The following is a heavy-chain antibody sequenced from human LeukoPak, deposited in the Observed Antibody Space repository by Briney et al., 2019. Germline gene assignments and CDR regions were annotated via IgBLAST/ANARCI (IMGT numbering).Heavy chain of an antibody. CDR1: GFTFSSYG. CDR3: AKVSFLMDLDY. V-gene: IGHV3-23*01. J-gene: IGHJ4*02. D-gene: IGHD2/OR15-2a*01. Sequence: GGTLRLSCAASGFTFSSYGMSWVRQAPGKGLEWVSAISGSGGSTYYADSVKGRFTISRDNSKNTLYLQMNSLRAEDTAVYYCAKVSFLMDLDYWGQGTLVTVSS. CDR2: ISGSGGST.